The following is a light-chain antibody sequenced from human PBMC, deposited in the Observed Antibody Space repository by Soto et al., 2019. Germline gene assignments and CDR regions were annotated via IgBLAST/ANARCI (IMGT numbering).Light chain of an antibody. V-gene: IGLV2-23*01. CDR1: SSDVGSYNL. J-gene: IGLJ1*01. CDR3: CSYAGSSTPYV. Sequence: QSVLTQPASVSGSPGQSITISCTGTSSDVGSYNLVSWYQQHPGKAPRLMIYEGSKRPSGVSNRFSGSKSGNTASLTISGLQAEDEADYNCCSYAGSSTPYVFGTGTKVTVL. CDR2: EGS.